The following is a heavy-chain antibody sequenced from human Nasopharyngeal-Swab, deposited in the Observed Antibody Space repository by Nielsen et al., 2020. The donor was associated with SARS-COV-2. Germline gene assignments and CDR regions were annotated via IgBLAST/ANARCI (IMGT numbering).Heavy chain of an antibody. D-gene: IGHD3-22*01. J-gene: IGHJ4*02. Sequence: LSLTCAASGFTFSSYSMNWVRQAPGKGLEWVSSISSSSSYIYYADSVKGRFTISRDNAKNSLYLQMNSLRAEDTAVYYCATAFGVTMISPCNYWGQGTLVTVSS. CDR3: ATAFGVTMISPCNY. CDR2: ISSSSSYI. V-gene: IGHV3-21*01. CDR1: GFTFSSYS.